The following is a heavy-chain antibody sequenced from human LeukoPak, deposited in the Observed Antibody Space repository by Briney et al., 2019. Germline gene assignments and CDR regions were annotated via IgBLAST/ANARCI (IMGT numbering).Heavy chain of an antibody. Sequence: PSETLSLTCTVSGGSISLYYWSWIRQPPGKGLEWIGYFYDTRSPKYNPSLERRVTISVDISRNQFSLNPTSVTTADTAVYYCARGRGSLTYWGQGTLATVSS. D-gene: IGHD3-10*01. CDR1: GGSISLYY. CDR2: FYDTRSP. V-gene: IGHV4-59*01. J-gene: IGHJ4*02. CDR3: ARGRGSLTY.